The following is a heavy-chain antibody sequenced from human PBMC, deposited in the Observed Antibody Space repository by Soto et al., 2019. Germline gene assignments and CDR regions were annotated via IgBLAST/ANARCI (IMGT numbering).Heavy chain of an antibody. Sequence: QVQLVQSGAEVKNPGSSVKVSCKASGGTLSDYAVNWVRQARGQGLEGMGGIMPTVDSANYTQKFQGRLTITADESTSTANMELSSLTSDDTAIYYCAVAAVREILTEQSSGMAVWGQGTTVTVSS. CDR2: IMPTVDSA. V-gene: IGHV1-69*01. CDR1: GGTLSDYA. CDR3: AVAAVREILTEQSSGMAV. J-gene: IGHJ6*02. D-gene: IGHD3-10*01.